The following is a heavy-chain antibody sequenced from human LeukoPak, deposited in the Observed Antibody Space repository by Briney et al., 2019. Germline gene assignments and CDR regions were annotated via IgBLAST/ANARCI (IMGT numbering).Heavy chain of an antibody. CDR1: GYSISSGYY. J-gene: IGHJ4*02. V-gene: IGHV4-38-2*02. D-gene: IGHD6-19*01. CDR2: VYHSGST. Sequence: PSETLSLTCTVSGYSISSGYYWGWIRQPPGKGLEWIGSVYHSGSTYYSPSLESRVTISIDTSRNKFSLKLSSVTAADTAVYYCARRITSRPKQWLVRGAFDYWGQGTLVTVSS. CDR3: ARRITSRPKQWLVRGAFDY.